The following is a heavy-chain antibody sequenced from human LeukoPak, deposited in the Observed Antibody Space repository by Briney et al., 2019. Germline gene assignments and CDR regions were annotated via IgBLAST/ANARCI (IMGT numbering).Heavy chain of an antibody. V-gene: IGHV3-66*02. CDR3: AREGVAGNDAFDI. D-gene: IGHD6-19*01. J-gene: IGHJ3*02. CDR2: IYSGGST. Sequence: PGGSLRLSCAASGFTLSSNYMSCVRQAPGEGLEWVSVIYSGGSTYYADSVKGRFNITRDNSKNTLYLQMNSLRAEDTAVYYCAREGVAGNDAFDIWGQGTMVTVSS. CDR1: GFTLSSNY.